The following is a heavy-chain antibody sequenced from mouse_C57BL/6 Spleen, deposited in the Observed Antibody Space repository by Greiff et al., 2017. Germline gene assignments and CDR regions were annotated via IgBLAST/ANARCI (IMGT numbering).Heavy chain of an antibody. CDR1: GYTFTSYW. V-gene: IGHV1-50*01. Sequence: QVHVKQSGAELVKPGASVKLSCKASGYTFTSYWMQWVKQRPGQGLEWIGEIDPSDCYTNYNQKFKGKATLTVDTSSSTASMQLSSLTSEDSAVYYCARYYSNPNSDYWGQGTTLTVSS. CDR2: IDPSDCYT. CDR3: ARYYSNPNSDY. J-gene: IGHJ2*01. D-gene: IGHD2-5*01.